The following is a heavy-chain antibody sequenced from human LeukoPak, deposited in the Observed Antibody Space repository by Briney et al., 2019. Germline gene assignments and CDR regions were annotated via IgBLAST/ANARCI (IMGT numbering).Heavy chain of an antibody. Sequence: GGSLRLSCEAAGFTFSNYWMHWVRQAPGKGLVWVSRINSDGSSRNYADSVKGRFTISRDNAKNTLYLQMNSLRAEDTAVYYCASASSHRIAAGGDYWGQGTLVTVSS. CDR2: INSDGSSR. J-gene: IGHJ4*02. CDR3: ASASSHRIAAGGDY. CDR1: GFTFSNYW. D-gene: IGHD6-13*01. V-gene: IGHV3-74*01.